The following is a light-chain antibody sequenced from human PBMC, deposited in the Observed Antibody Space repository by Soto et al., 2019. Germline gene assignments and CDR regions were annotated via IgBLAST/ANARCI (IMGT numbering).Light chain of an antibody. Sequence: EVLTRQSPATPSVTPEERASLPCSVSQSVKTFLVWYQLRPGQAPRVLIFDASHRATGIPARFSGSGSGTDFTLTISSLEPEDAALYYCQQRSNWPPITFGQGTRLEI. CDR1: QSVKTF. J-gene: IGKJ5*01. CDR3: QQRSNWPPIT. CDR2: DAS. V-gene: IGKV3-11*01.